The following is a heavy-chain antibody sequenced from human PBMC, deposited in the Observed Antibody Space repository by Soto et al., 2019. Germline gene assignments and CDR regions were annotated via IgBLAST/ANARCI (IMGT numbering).Heavy chain of an antibody. V-gene: IGHV1-69*13. CDR3: ARDSSAAGWFDP. J-gene: IGHJ5*02. CDR1: GGTFSSYA. CDR2: IIPIFGTA. Sequence: SVKVSCKASGGTFSSYAISWVRQAPGQGLEWMGGIIPIFGTANYAQKFQGRVTITADESTSTAYMELSSLRSEDTAVYYSARDSSAAGWFDPWGQGTLVTVSS. D-gene: IGHD6-13*01.